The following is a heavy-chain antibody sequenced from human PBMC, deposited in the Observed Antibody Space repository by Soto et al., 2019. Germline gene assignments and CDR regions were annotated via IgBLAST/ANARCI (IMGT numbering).Heavy chain of an antibody. CDR1: GFTFIVSA. CDR2: TGLSGRTT. D-gene: IGHD1-20*01. CDR3: ATVHNTSRSFNF. Sequence: GGSLRLSCVASGFTFIVSAMTWVRQAPGKGLEWVSTTGLSGRTTYYGDSVKGRFTVSRDNSKNTLDLQMSSLRAEDTAVYYCATVHNTSRSFNFWGRGTLVTVSS. V-gene: IGHV3-23*01. J-gene: IGHJ4*02.